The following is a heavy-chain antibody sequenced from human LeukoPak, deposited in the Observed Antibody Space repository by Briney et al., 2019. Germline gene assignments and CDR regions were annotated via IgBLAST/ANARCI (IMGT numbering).Heavy chain of an antibody. J-gene: IGHJ5*02. CDR3: ARAAAWRGYDGNWFDP. D-gene: IGHD3-3*01. CDR1: GYSFTNYW. Sequence: KPGESLKISCKGSGYSFTNYWIAWVRQMPGKGLEWMGIIYPGDSDTRYSPSFQGQVTISADKSISTAYLQWNSLKASGTAMYYCARAAAWRGYDGNWFDPWGQGTLVTVSS. V-gene: IGHV5-51*03. CDR2: IYPGDSDT.